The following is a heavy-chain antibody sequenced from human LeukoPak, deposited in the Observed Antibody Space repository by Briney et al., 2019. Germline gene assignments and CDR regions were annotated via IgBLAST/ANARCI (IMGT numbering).Heavy chain of an antibody. CDR3: ARAGRVGATIINPDIDY. D-gene: IGHD1-26*01. J-gene: IGHJ4*02. CDR1: GYTFTSYG. CDR2: ISAYNGNT. Sequence: ASVKVSCKASGYTFTSYGISWVRQAPGQGLEWMGWISAYNGNTNYAQELQGRVTMTTDTSTSTAYMELRSLRSDDTAVYYCARAGRVGATIINPDIDYWGQGTLVTVSS. V-gene: IGHV1-18*01.